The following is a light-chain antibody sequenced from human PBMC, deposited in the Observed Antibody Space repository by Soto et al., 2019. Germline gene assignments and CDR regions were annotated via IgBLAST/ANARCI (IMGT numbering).Light chain of an antibody. CDR3: ATWDSSLTSVV. Sequence: SVLTQPPSVSAAPGQKVTVSCFGTNSNIGNNYVAWYQQLPGTAPKLLIRDNDKRPSGIPDRFSGSKSGTSATLGISGLQPGDEADSYCATWDSSLTSVVFGGGTKLTVL. CDR2: DND. J-gene: IGLJ2*01. CDR1: NSNIGNNY. V-gene: IGLV1-51*01.